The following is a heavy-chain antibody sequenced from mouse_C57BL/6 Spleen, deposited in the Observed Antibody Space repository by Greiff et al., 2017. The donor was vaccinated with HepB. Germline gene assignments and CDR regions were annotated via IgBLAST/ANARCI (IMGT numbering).Heavy chain of an antibody. V-gene: IGHV1-61*01. D-gene: IGHD1-1*01. CDR1: GYTFTSYW. CDR2: IYPSDSET. Sequence: VQLQQSGAELVRPGSSVKLSCKASGYTFTSYWMDWVKQRPGQGLEWIGNIYPSDSETHYNQKFKDKATLTVDKSSSTAYMQLSSLTSEDSAVYYCARGRLRGAMDYWGQGTSVTVSS. CDR3: ARGRLRGAMDY. J-gene: IGHJ4*01.